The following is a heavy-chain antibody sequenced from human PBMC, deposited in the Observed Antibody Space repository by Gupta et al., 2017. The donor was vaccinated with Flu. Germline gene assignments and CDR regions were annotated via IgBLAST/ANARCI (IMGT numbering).Heavy chain of an antibody. Sequence: GPGLVKPSETLSLTCTVSGVSISSYYWSWIRQPPGKGLEWIGYFYYSGSTNYNPSLKSRVTISVHMSKNQFSLKLSSVTAADTAVYYCARQSAGATPFDYWGQGTLVTVSS. CDR1: GVSISSYY. CDR3: ARQSAGATPFDY. D-gene: IGHD1-26*01. V-gene: IGHV4-59*08. J-gene: IGHJ4*02. CDR2: FYYSGST.